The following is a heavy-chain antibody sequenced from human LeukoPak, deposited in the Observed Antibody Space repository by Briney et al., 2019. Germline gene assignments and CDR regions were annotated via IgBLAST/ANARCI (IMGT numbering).Heavy chain of an antibody. V-gene: IGHV3-7*01. CDR2: IKQDGSAK. D-gene: IGHD3-22*01. CDR3: ARCPYDSSGYYSVPSHLDY. Sequence: PGGSLRLSWAASGFTFSSYWMTWVRQAPGKGLEWVANIKQDGSAKYYVDSLRGRFSISRDNVNNSLFLQMNSLSAEDTAVYYCARCPYDSSGYYSVPSHLDYWGQGTLVTVSS. J-gene: IGHJ4*02. CDR1: GFTFSSYW.